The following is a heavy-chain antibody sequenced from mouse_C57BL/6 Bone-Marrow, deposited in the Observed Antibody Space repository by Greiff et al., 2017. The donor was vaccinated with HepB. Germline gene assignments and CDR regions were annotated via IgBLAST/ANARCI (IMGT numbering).Heavy chain of an antibody. Sequence: EVKLMESGGGLVQPGGSLKLSCAASGFTFSDYGMAWVRQAPRKGPEWVAFISNLAYSIYYADTVTGRFSISRENAKNTLYLEMSSLRSEDTAMYYCARQRSNWDYYAMDYWGQGTSVTVSS. CDR3: ARQRSNWDYYAMDY. V-gene: IGHV5-15*01. J-gene: IGHJ4*01. CDR2: ISNLAYSI. CDR1: GFTFSDYG. D-gene: IGHD4-1*01.